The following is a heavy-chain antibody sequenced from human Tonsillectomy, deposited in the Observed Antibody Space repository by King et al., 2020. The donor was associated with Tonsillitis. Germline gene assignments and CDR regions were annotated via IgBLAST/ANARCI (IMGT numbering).Heavy chain of an antibody. CDR3: AKEFGSGSYYYFYIVV. Sequence: HVQLVESGGGVVQPGRSLRLSCAASGFTFSSYGMHWVRQAPGKGLEWVAVISSDGSKKYCADSVKGRFTISRANSKNTVYLQMDSLRTEDTAVYYCAKEFGSGSYYYFYIVVWGKGTTGTVSS. CDR2: ISSDGSKK. D-gene: IGHD3-10*01. V-gene: IGHV3-30*18. CDR1: GFTFSSYG. J-gene: IGHJ6*03.